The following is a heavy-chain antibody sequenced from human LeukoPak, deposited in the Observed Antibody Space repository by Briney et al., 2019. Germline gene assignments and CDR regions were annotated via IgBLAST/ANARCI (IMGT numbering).Heavy chain of an antibody. V-gene: IGHV4-59*01. CDR1: GRSLSSYY. CDR3: ARDNWNYGASMDV. J-gene: IGHJ6*02. Sequence: SETLSLTCTVSGRSLSSYYWSWIRQPPGKGLEWIGYIYYSGSTNYNPSLKSRVTISVDTSKNQFSLKLSSVTAADTAVYHCARDNWNYGASMDVWGQGTTVTVSS. D-gene: IGHD1-7*01. CDR2: IYYSGST.